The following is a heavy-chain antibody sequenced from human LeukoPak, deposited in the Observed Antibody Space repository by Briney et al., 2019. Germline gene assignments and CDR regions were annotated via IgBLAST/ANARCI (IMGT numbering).Heavy chain of an antibody. J-gene: IGHJ6*03. V-gene: IGHV3-23*01. D-gene: IGHD3-16*01. Sequence: GGSLRLSCTASGFTFSSYAMTWVRQAPGKGLEWVSSIRGSGGTTNYADSVKGRFTISRDNSKNTLYLQMDSLRAEDTAVYYWGKGGGASSYYYMDVGGKGTTVTVSS. CDR3: GKGGGASSYYYMDV. CDR2: IRGSGGTT. CDR1: GFTFSSYA.